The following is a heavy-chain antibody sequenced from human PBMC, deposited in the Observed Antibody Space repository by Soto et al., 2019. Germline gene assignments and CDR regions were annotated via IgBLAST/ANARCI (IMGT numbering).Heavy chain of an antibody. CDR2: INPNSGGT. CDR3: ARGYSGYDGDLDY. Sequence: GASVKVSCKASGYTFTGYYMHWVRQAPGQGLEWMGWINPNSGGTNYARKFQGWVTMTRDTSISTAYMELSRLRSDDTAVYYCARGYSGYDGDLDYWGQGTLVTVSS. D-gene: IGHD5-12*01. CDR1: GYTFTGYY. V-gene: IGHV1-2*04. J-gene: IGHJ4*02.